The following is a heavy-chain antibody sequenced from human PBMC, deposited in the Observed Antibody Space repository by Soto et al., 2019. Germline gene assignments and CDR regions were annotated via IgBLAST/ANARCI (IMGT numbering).Heavy chain of an antibody. V-gene: IGHV2-26*01. Sequence: QVTLKESGPVLVQPTETLTLTCTVSGFSLSNARMGVSWIRQPPGKALEWLAHIFSNDEKSYSTSLKSRLTISKDTSKSQVVLTMTNMDPVDTATYYCARIVMITFGGVIVAYLDYWGQGTLVTVSS. CDR1: GFSLSNARMG. J-gene: IGHJ4*02. CDR2: IFSNDEK. CDR3: ARIVMITFGGVIVAYLDY. D-gene: IGHD3-16*02.